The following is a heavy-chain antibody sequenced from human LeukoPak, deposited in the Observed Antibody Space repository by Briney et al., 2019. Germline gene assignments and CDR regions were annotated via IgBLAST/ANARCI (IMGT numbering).Heavy chain of an antibody. D-gene: IGHD2/OR15-2a*01. J-gene: IGHJ3*02. CDR1: GFTFSSYN. V-gene: IGHV3-21*01. CDR3: ARDRISRPRAFDI. Sequence: GGSLRLSCAASGFTFSSYNMNWVRQAPGKGLEWVSSISSSSSYIYYADSVKGRFTISRDNAKNSLYLQMNSLRAEDTAVYYCARDRISRPRAFDIWGQGTMVTVSS. CDR2: ISSSSSYI.